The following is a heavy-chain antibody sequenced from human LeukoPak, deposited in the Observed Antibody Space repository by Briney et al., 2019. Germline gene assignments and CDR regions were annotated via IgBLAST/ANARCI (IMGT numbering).Heavy chain of an antibody. CDR3: ARSPAFRIAAAGTETVWFDP. V-gene: IGHV4-59*01. Sequence: SETLSLTCTVSGGSITTYYWSWIRQPPGKGLEWIGYIYYSGSTNDNPSLKSRVTISVDTSKNQFSLKLSSVTAADTAVYYCARSPAFRIAAAGTETVWFDPWGQGTLVTVSS. CDR2: IYYSGST. CDR1: GGSITTYY. D-gene: IGHD6-13*01. J-gene: IGHJ5*02.